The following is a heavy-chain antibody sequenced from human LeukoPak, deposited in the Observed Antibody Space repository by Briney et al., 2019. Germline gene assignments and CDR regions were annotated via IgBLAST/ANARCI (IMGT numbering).Heavy chain of an antibody. D-gene: IGHD3-10*01. CDR3: ARGSVMVRGVIPLEGS. V-gene: IGHV3-21*01. CDR1: GFTFSSSA. CDR2: ISSSSSYI. J-gene: IGHJ4*02. Sequence: PGGSLRLSCAASGFTFSSSAMNWVRQAPGKGLEWVSSISSSSSYIYYADSVKGRFTISRDNAKNSLYLQMNSLRAEDTAVYYCARGSVMVRGVIPLEGSWGQGTLVTVSS.